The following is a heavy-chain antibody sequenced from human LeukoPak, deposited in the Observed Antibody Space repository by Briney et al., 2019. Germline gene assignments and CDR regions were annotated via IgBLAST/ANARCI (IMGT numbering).Heavy chain of an antibody. Sequence: AASVKVSCKASGYTFTSYGISWVRQAPGQGLEWMGWISAYNGNTNYAQKLQGRVTMTTDTSTSTAYMELRSLRSDDTAVYYCARDLRAMVRGVIVKLGYWGQGTLVTVSS. CDR3: ARDLRAMVRGVIVKLGY. CDR2: ISAYNGNT. J-gene: IGHJ4*02. CDR1: GYTFTSYG. V-gene: IGHV1-18*04. D-gene: IGHD3-10*01.